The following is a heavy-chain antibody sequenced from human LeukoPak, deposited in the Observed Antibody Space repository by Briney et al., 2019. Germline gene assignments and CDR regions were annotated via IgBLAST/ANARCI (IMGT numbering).Heavy chain of an antibody. J-gene: IGHJ6*02. D-gene: IGHD3-10*01. CDR3: ARGNYGMDV. V-gene: IGHV3-20*01. CDR1: GFTFSNAW. Sequence: GGSLRLSCAASGFTFSNAWMSWVRQAPGKGLEWVSGINWNGGSTGYADSVKGRFTISRDNAKNSLYLQMNSLRADDTALYHCARGNYGMDVWGQGTTVTVSS. CDR2: INWNGGST.